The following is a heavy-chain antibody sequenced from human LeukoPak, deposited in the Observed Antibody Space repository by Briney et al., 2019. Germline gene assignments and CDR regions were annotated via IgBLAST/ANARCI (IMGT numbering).Heavy chain of an antibody. Sequence: GGSLRLSCAAPGFTFSSYWMHWVRQAPGKGLVWVSRINSDGSSTSYADSVKGRFTISRDNAKNTLYLQMNSLRAEDTAVYYCARDQQDYDFWSGTTNWFDPWGQGTLVTVSS. CDR1: GFTFSSYW. J-gene: IGHJ5*02. CDR2: INSDGSST. D-gene: IGHD3-3*01. CDR3: ARDQQDYDFWSGTTNWFDP. V-gene: IGHV3-74*01.